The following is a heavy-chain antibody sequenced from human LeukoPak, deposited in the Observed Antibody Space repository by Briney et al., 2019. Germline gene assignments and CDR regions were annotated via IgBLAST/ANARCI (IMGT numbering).Heavy chain of an antibody. CDR2: INPSGGGT. V-gene: IGHV1-46*01. Sequence: ASVKVSCKASGYTFTSYYMHWVRQAPGQGLEWMGIINPSGGGTSYAQKFQGRVTMTRDMSTSTVYMELSSLRSEDTAVYYCARVREVRGVIIRPPDYWGQGTLVTVSS. J-gene: IGHJ4*02. D-gene: IGHD3-10*01. CDR3: ARVREVRGVIIRPPDY. CDR1: GYTFTSYY.